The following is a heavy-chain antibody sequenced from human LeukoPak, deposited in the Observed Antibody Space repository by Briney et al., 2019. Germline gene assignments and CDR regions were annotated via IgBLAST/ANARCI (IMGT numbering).Heavy chain of an antibody. V-gene: IGHV3-48*04. J-gene: IGHJ4*02. CDR2: ISSSGSTI. D-gene: IGHD2-15*01. Sequence: TGGSLRLSCAASGFTFSSFSMNWVRQAPGKGLEWVSYISSSGSTIYYADSVKGRFTISRDNAKNSLYLQMNSLRAEDTAVYYCARGYCSGGSCFGVAYWGQGILVTVSS. CDR1: GFTFSSFS. CDR3: ARGYCSGGSCFGVAY.